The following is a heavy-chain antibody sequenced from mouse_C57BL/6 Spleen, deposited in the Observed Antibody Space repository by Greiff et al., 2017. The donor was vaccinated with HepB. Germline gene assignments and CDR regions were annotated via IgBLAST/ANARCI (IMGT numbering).Heavy chain of an antibody. J-gene: IGHJ1*03. CDR1: GFTFSSYT. D-gene: IGHD1-1*01. CDR2: ISGGGGNT. V-gene: IGHV5-9*01. CDR3: ARHPLNYYGSSHWYFDV. Sequence: EVKLVESGGGLVKPGGSLKLSCAASGFTFSSYTMSWVRQTPEKRLEWVATISGGGGNTYYPDSVKGRFTISRDNAKNTLYLQMSSLRSEDTALYYCARHPLNYYGSSHWYFDVWGTGTTVTVSS.